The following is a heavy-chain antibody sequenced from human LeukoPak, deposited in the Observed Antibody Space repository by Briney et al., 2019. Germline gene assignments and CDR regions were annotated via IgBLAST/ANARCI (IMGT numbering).Heavy chain of an antibody. CDR3: ARSGFYYGLDV. CDR2: INCNSGGA. V-gene: IGHV1-2*02. J-gene: IGHJ6*02. CDR1: GYTFIGYY. Sequence: ASVKVSCKASGYTFIGYYIYWVRQAPGQGLEWMGWINCNSGGADYAQKFQGGITMTRDTSITALYMELSSLRPDDTAVYYCARSGFYYGLDVWGQGTTVTVSS.